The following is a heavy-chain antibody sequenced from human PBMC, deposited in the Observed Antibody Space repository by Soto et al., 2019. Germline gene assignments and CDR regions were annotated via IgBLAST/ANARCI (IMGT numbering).Heavy chain of an antibody. CDR2: IYHSGST. CDR3: ARGDSSSWYAGWFDP. V-gene: IGHV4-30-2*01. J-gene: IGHJ5*02. Sequence: QLQLQESGSGLVKPSQTLSLTCAVSGGSISSGGYSWSWIRQPPGKGLEWIGYIYHSGSTYYNPSLESRVTISVDRSKNQFSLKLSAVTAADTAVYCCARGDSSSWYAGWFDPWGQGTLVTVSS. D-gene: IGHD6-13*01. CDR1: GGSISSGGYS.